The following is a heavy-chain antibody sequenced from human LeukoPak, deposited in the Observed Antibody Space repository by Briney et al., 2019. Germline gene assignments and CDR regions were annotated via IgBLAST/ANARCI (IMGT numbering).Heavy chain of an antibody. D-gene: IGHD3-22*01. CDR1: GFSFSNYA. V-gene: IGHV3-23*01. CDR3: AKSVYYDASGYYREYYFDY. J-gene: IGHJ4*02. CDR2: ISGSGGST. Sequence: GGSLRLSCVSSGFSFSNYAMSWVRQAPGKGLEWVSSISGSGGSTHYADSVKGRFTISRDKTKNTLYLQMNSLRAEDTAVYYCAKSVYYDASGYYREYYFDYWGQGALSPSPQ.